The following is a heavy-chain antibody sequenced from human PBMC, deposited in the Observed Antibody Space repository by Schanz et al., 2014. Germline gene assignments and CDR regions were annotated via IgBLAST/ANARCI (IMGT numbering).Heavy chain of an antibody. CDR2: INPSGGST. CDR1: GYTFTTYY. J-gene: IGHJ4*02. V-gene: IGHV1-46*03. CDR3: GRGFSRSHIDF. D-gene: IGHD2-21*01. Sequence: QVQLLQSGAEVKKPGASMKVSCKASGYTFTTYYMLWVRQAPGQGLEWMGIINPSGGSTRYGQKFQVRITVTADTSTSTVYLELSSLRSDDTAVYYCGRGFSRSHIDFGGQGTLSTVSS.